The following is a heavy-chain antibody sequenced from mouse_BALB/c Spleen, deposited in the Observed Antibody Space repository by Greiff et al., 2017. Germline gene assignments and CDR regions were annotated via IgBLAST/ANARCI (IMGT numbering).Heavy chain of an antibody. D-gene: IGHD2-14*01. J-gene: IGHJ4*01. CDR3: ARAYYRYVYAMDY. Sequence: VQLQQSGPGLVAPSQSLSITCTVSGFSLTGYGVNWVRQPPGKGLEWLGMIWGDGSTDYNSALKSRLSISKDNSKSQVFLKMNSLQTDDTARYYCARAYYRYVYAMDYWGQGTSVTVSS. CDR2: IWGDGST. V-gene: IGHV2-6-7*01. CDR1: GFSLTGYG.